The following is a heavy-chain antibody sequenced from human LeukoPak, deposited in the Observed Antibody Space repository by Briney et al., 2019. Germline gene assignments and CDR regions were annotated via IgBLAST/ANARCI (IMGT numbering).Heavy chain of an antibody. Sequence: SETLSLTCAVYGGSFSGYYWSWIRQPPGKGLEWLGEINHSGSTNYNPSLKSRVTISVDTSKNQFSLKLSSVTAADTAVYYCAATRRRDGYNFCFDYWGQGTLVTVSS. D-gene: IGHD5-24*01. CDR1: GGSFSGYY. V-gene: IGHV4-34*01. CDR2: INHSGST. CDR3: AATRRRDGYNFCFDY. J-gene: IGHJ4*02.